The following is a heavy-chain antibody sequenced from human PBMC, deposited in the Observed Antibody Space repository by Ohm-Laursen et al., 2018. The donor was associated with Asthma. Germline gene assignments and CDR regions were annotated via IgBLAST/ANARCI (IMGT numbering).Heavy chain of an antibody. Sequence: SETLSLTCAVSGGSVSGYYWSWIRQPPGRGLEWIAYMHSSGGANYNPSLQSRVTLSVDTSNNRVSLRLSFVTAADTALYFRARLDWALSVFDLWGQGAPVTVAS. J-gene: IGHJ5*02. CDR3: ARLDWALSVFDL. D-gene: IGHD3-9*01. CDR2: MHSSGGA. V-gene: IGHV4-59*02. CDR1: GGSVSGYY.